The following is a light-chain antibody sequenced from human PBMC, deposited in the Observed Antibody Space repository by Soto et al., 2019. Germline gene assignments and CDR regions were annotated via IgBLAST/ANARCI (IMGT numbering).Light chain of an antibody. V-gene: IGKV3-20*01. CDR1: QSVSSSY. CDR2: SAS. Sequence: DIVLTQSPGTLSLSPGERATLSCRASQSVSSSYLAWYQQKPGQAPRLLIYSASSRATGIHDRFSGSGAGTDFTLTISRLEPVVFAVYYCQQYVRLPFTFGQGTRLQMK. J-gene: IGKJ5*01. CDR3: QQYVRLPFT.